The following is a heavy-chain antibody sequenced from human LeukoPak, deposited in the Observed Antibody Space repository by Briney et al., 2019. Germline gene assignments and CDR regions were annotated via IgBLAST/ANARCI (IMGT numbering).Heavy chain of an antibody. V-gene: IGHV4-59*01. CDR3: ARNLIPEQLVMNF. CDR2: IYYTGST. J-gene: IGHJ4*02. D-gene: IGHD6-13*01. CDR1: GGSISNYY. Sequence: SETLSLTCTVSGGSISNYYWNWIRQPPAKGLEWIGYIYYTGSTNYNPSLKSRVTMSVDTSKNQFSLNLKSVTPEDTAVYYCARNLIPEQLVMNFWGQGTLVTVSS.